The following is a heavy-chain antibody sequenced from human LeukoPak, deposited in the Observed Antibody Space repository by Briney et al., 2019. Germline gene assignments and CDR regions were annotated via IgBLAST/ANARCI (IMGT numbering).Heavy chain of an antibody. D-gene: IGHD3-10*01. V-gene: IGHV3-48*01. J-gene: IGHJ4*02. CDR2: IRSSSSTI. CDR3: ARGGDPFDY. Sequence: GESLKISCAASGFTFSSYSMNWVRQAPGKGLEWVSYIRSSSSTIYYADSVKGRFTISRDNAKNSLYLQMNSLRAEDTAVYYCARGGDPFDYWGQGTLVTVSS. CDR1: GFTFSSYS.